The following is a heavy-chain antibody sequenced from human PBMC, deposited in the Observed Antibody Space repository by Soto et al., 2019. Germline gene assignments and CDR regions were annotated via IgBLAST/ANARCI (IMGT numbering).Heavy chain of an antibody. D-gene: IGHD1-20*01. CDR3: ARESITANDY. V-gene: IGHV1-3*01. J-gene: IGHJ4*02. Sequence: ASVKVSCKASGYVFSDYPIHWVRQAPGQRLEWMGWINPGNGDTKYSQKFQDRVTLTRDTSATTAYMGVNTLRSEDTAIYYCARESITANDYWGQGTPVAVSS. CDR1: GYVFSDYP. CDR2: INPGNGDT.